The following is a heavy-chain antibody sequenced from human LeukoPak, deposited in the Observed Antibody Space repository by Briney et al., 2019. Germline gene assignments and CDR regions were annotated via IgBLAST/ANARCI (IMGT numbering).Heavy chain of an antibody. CDR3: ARVYDSSGYYSFRY. CDR2: IYYSGNT. Sequence: SETLSLTCTVSGGSISSYHWSWIRQPPGKGLEWIGYIYYSGNTDYNPSLKSRVTISVDTSKNQFSLNLRSVTAADTAVYYCARVYDSSGYYSFRYWGQGTLVTVSS. D-gene: IGHD3-22*01. CDR1: GGSISSYH. J-gene: IGHJ4*02. V-gene: IGHV4-59*01.